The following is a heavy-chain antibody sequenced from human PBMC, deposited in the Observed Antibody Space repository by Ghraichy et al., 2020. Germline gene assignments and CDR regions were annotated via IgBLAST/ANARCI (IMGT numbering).Heavy chain of an antibody. Sequence: LNISCAASGFTFSTYAIHWVRQAPGKGLEWVAVISFDGSNKYYAGSVKGRFTISRDNSGNTLYLQLTSLRVEDTAVYYCARGADSSSWSYNWFDPWGQGTLVTVSS. D-gene: IGHD6-13*01. CDR2: ISFDGSNK. CDR1: GFTFSTYA. J-gene: IGHJ5*02. CDR3: ARGADSSSWSYNWFDP. V-gene: IGHV3-30-3*01.